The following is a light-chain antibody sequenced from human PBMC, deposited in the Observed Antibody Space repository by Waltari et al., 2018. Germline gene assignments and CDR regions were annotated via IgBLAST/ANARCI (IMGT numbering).Light chain of an antibody. Sequence: QLVLTQSPSASASLGTSVTLTCTLNSGHSRNVIAWLQQQPGKGPRYLMKVYSDGTHNKGEESPDRFSGSSSGAERYLTISSLQSEDEADYYCETGGHGTWVFGGGTKLTVL. CDR1: SGHSRNV. CDR3: ETGGHGTWV. V-gene: IGLV4-69*01. CDR2: VYSDGTH. J-gene: IGLJ3*02.